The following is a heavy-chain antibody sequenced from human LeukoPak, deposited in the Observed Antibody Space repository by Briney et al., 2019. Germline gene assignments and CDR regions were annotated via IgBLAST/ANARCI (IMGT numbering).Heavy chain of an antibody. J-gene: IGHJ4*02. V-gene: IGHV3-30-3*02. D-gene: IGHD3-10*01. CDR1: GFTFSSYA. Sequence: GRSLRLSCAASGFTFSSYAMHWVRQAPGKGLEWVAVISYDGSNKYYADSVKGRFTISRDNSKNTLYLQMNSLRAEDTAVYYCAKLSSGSYYKEFDYWGQGTLVTVSS. CDR2: ISYDGSNK. CDR3: AKLSSGSYYKEFDY.